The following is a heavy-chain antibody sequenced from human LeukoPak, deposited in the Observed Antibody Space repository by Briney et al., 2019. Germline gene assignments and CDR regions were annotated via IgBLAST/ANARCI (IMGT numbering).Heavy chain of an antibody. CDR3: ARSGLVFDY. D-gene: IGHD3-3*01. Sequence: GGSLRLSCAASGFTFSSYAMSWVRQAPGKGLEWVSAISGSGGFTYYADSVKGRFTISRDNSKSTLYLQMNSLRAEDTAVYYCARSGLVFDYWGQGTLVTVSS. CDR2: ISGSGGFT. J-gene: IGHJ4*02. CDR1: GFTFSSYA. V-gene: IGHV3-23*01.